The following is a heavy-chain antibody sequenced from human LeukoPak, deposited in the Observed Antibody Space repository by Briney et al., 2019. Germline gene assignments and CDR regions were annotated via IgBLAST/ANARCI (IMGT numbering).Heavy chain of an antibody. CDR2: IYYSGST. V-gene: IGHV4-59*01. CDR1: GGSISSYY. CDR3: ARSETWFDP. J-gene: IGHJ5*02. Sequence: SETLSLTCTVSGGSISSYYWSWIRQPPGKGLEWIGYIYYSGSTNYNPSLKSRVTISVDPSKNQFSLKLSSVTAADTAVYYCARSETWFDPWGQGTLVTVSS.